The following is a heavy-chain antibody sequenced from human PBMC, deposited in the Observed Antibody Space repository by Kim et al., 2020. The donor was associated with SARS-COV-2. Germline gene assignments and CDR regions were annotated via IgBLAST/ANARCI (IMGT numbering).Heavy chain of an antibody. D-gene: IGHD3-10*01. V-gene: IGHV3-23*01. J-gene: IGHJ5*02. CDR2: IGISGGST. Sequence: GGSLRLSCAASGFSFRNYYMGWVRQAPGKGLEWVSIIGISGGSTDYADSVEGRFIISRDNSKNTLYLQMNSLRVEDTAIYYCAKKARAWFGDLFCENWFDPWGPGTLVTVSS. CDR3: AKKARAWFGDLFCENWFDP. CDR1: GFSFRNYY.